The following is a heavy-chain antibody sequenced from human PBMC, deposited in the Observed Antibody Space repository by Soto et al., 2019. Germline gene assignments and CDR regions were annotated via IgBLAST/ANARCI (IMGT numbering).Heavy chain of an antibody. CDR1: GYRLTIDV. CDR2: IYPGDSDT. Sequence: GPSVKGRWKGSGYRLTIDVIGCERQKPGKGLEWMGIIYPGDSDTRYSPSFQGQVTISADKSISTAYLQWSSLKASDTAMYYCARCSRDSSGHCLPRVDAFDIWGQGTMVTVSS. D-gene: IGHD3-22*01. J-gene: IGHJ3*02. V-gene: IGHV5-51*01. CDR3: ARCSRDSSGHCLPRVDAFDI.